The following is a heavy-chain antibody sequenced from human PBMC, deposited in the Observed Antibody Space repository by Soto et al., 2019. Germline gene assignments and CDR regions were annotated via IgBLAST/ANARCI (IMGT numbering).Heavy chain of an antibody. V-gene: IGHV4-59*01. CDR1: GGSISSYY. Sequence: PSETLSLTCTVSGGSISSYYWSWIRQPPGKGLEWIGYIYYSGSTNYNPSLKSRVTISVDTSKNQFSLKLSSVTAADTAVYYCARAKGRGYSYGFYYYYYGTDVWGQGTTVTV. J-gene: IGHJ6*02. CDR3: ARAKGRGYSYGFYYYYYGTDV. D-gene: IGHD5-18*01. CDR2: IYYSGST.